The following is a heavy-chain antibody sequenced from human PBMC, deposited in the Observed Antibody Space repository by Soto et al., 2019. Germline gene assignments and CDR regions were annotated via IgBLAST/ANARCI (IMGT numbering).Heavy chain of an antibody. J-gene: IGHJ3*02. CDR2: IIPIFGTA. CDR1: GGTFSSYA. D-gene: IGHD3-22*01. CDR3: ARKGYYYDSSGYSGIDAFDI. V-gene: IGHV1-69*13. Sequence: SVKVSCKASGGTFSSYAISWVRQAPGQGLEWMGGIIPIFGTANYAQKFQGRVTITADESTSTAYMELSSMRSEDTAVYYCARKGYYYDSSGYSGIDAFDIWGQGTMVTVSS.